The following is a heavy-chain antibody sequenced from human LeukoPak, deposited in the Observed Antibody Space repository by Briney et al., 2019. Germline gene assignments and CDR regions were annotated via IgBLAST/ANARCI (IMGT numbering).Heavy chain of an antibody. D-gene: IGHD3-9*01. V-gene: IGHV3-23*01. Sequence: GGSLRLSCAASGFTFSSYGMSWVRQAPGKGLEWVSAISGSGGSTYYADSVKGRFTISRDNSKNTLYLQMNSLRPEDTAVYYCARTYYDILTSYNPYFDYWGQGTLVTVSS. CDR2: ISGSGGST. CDR3: ARTYYDILTSYNPYFDY. CDR1: GFTFSSYG. J-gene: IGHJ4*02.